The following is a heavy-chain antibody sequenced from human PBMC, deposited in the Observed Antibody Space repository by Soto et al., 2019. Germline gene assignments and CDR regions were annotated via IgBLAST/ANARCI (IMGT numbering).Heavy chain of an antibody. CDR1: GYSFITYW. CDR2: IYPRDSDT. D-gene: IGHD6-13*01. J-gene: IGHJ5*02. CDR3: ARLERIAAAPFGWFDP. Sequence: PGESLKISCKGSGYSFITYWIGWVRQMPGKGLEWMGIIYPRDSDTRYSPSFEGQVTMSVDKSISTAHLQWSSLKASDTGMYYCARLERIAAAPFGWFDPWGQGTLVTVSS. V-gene: IGHV5-51*01.